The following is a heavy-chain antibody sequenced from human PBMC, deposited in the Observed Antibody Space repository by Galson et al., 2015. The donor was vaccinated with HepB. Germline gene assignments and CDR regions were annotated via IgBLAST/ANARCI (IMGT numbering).Heavy chain of an antibody. V-gene: IGHV3-7*01. CDR3: ARPNSKGGSAARRRVDYYYDLDD. CDR2: IKQDGSET. D-gene: IGHD6-6*01. Sequence: SLRLSCAASGFTSSSYWMSWVRQVPGKGLEWVANIKQDGSETKYVDSVKGRFTIFRDNAKNSLYLQMNSLRVEDTAVYYCARPNSKGGSAARRRVDYYYDLDDWGHGATVTVSS. CDR1: GFTSSSYW. J-gene: IGHJ6*02.